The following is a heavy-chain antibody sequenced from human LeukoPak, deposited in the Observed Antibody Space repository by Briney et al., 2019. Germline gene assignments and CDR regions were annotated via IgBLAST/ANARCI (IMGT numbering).Heavy chain of an antibody. D-gene: IGHD3-22*01. CDR2: MNPNSGNT. V-gene: IGHV1-8*01. Sequence: ASVRVSCKASGYTFTTYDINWVRQATGQGLEWMGWMNPNSGNTGYAQKFQGRVTMTRNTSISTAYMELSSLRSEDTAVYYCARMSYYDSSGDNWFDPWGQGTLVTVSS. CDR1: GYTFTTYD. CDR3: ARMSYYDSSGDNWFDP. J-gene: IGHJ5*02.